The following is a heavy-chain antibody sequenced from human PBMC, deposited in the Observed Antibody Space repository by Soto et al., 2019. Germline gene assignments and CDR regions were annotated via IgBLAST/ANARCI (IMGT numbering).Heavy chain of an antibody. Sequence: SGPTLVNPTQTLTLTCTFSGFSLSTSGMCVSWIRQPPGKALEWLALIDWDDDKYYSTSLKTRLTISKDTSKNQVVLTMTNMDLVDTATYYCARSRDGYKLRGHYYYYYGMDVWGQGTTVTVSS. CDR2: IDWDDDK. D-gene: IGHD1-1*01. V-gene: IGHV2-70*01. CDR3: ARSRDGYKLRGHYYYYYGMDV. J-gene: IGHJ6*02. CDR1: GFSLSTSGMC.